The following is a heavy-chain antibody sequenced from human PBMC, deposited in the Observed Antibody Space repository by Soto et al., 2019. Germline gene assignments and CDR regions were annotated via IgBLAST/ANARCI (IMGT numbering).Heavy chain of an antibody. CDR1: GFTFSSYA. V-gene: IGHV3-23*01. Sequence: GGSLRLSCAASGFTFSSYAMSWVRQAPGKGLERVSAISGSGGSTYYADSVKGRFTISRDNSKNTLYLQMNSLRAEDTAVYYCAKDSLPAAIANWFDPWGQGTRVTAPQ. CDR2: ISGSGGST. D-gene: IGHD2-2*02. CDR3: AKDSLPAAIANWFDP. J-gene: IGHJ5*02.